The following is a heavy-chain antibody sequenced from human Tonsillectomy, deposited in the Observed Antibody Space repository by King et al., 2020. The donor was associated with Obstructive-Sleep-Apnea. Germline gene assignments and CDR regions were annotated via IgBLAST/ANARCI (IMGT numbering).Heavy chain of an antibody. D-gene: IGHD1-26*01. J-gene: IGHJ4*02. CDR3: ATVDAGAEFDY. CDR2: FEPSDGET. Sequence: QLVQSGAEVKKPGASVKVSCKVSGYTLSELSMHWVRQGPGKCLEWRGGFEPSDGETIYAQKFQGRVTMTEDTSTDTAYMELSSLRSEDTAVYYCATVDAGAEFDYWGQGTLVTVSS. CDR1: GYTLSELS. V-gene: IGHV1-24*01.